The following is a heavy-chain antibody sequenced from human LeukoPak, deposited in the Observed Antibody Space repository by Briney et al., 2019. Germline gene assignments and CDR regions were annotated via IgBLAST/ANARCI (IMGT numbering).Heavy chain of an antibody. J-gene: IGHJ4*02. D-gene: IGHD3-10*01. Sequence: KPSETLSLTCTVSGGSISSYYWSWIRQPPGKGLEWIGYIYYSGSTNYNPSLKSRVTISVDTSKNQFSLKLSSVTAADTAVYYCARDRGSRSFDYWGQGTLVTVSS. CDR1: GGSISSYY. V-gene: IGHV4-59*01. CDR2: IYYSGST. CDR3: ARDRGSRSFDY.